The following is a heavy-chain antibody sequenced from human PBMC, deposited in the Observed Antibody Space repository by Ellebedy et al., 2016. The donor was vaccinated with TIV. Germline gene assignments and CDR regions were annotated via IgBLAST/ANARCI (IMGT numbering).Heavy chain of an antibody. CDR1: GFTFSSYG. D-gene: IGHD4-17*01. CDR2: IWYDGSLQ. Sequence: GESLKISCSASGFTFSSYGMHWVRQAPGKGLEWVAVIWYDGSLQYYADYVNGRFTISRDDSKNTLYLQMNSLRAEYTAVYYCARDRDYGDYSYFDYWGQGTLVTVSS. CDR3: ARDRDYGDYSYFDY. J-gene: IGHJ4*02. V-gene: IGHV3-33*01.